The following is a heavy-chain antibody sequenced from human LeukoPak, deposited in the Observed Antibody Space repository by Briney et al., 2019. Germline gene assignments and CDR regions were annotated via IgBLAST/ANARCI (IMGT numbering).Heavy chain of an antibody. V-gene: IGHV3-7*03. CDR1: GFTFNRYW. CDR2: VNRDGNEK. CDR3: VRDDGNRTGSTYFDAFDI. D-gene: IGHD3-9*01. Sequence: QPGGSLRLSCVASGFTFNRYWMIWVRQAPGKGLEWVANVNRDGNEKHYVDSVEGRFTISRDNAKNSLYLQMNTLRNEGTAVYYCVRDDGNRTGSTYFDAFDIWGRGTLVTVSS. J-gene: IGHJ3*02.